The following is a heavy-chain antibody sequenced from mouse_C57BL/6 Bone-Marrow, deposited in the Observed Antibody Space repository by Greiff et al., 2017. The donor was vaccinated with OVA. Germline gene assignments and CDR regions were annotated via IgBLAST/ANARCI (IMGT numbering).Heavy chain of an antibody. D-gene: IGHD2-5*01. V-gene: IGHV1-50*01. CDR1: GYTFTSYW. CDR3: ARDSNYVDYYAMDY. CDR2: IDPSDSYT. Sequence: QVQLQQPGAELVKPGASVKLSCKASGYTFTSYWMQWVKQRPGQGLEWIGEIDPSDSYTHYNQKFKGKATLTVDTSSSTAYMQLSSLTSEDSAVYYCARDSNYVDYYAMDYWGQGTSVTVSS. J-gene: IGHJ4*01.